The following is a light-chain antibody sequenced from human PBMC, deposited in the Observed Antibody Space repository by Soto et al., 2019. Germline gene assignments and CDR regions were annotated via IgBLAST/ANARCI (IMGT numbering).Light chain of an antibody. CDR1: SSDVGSYNR. Sequence: QSALTQPPSVSGSPGQSVTISCTVTSSDVGSYNRVSWYQQPPGTAPKLMIYEVSNRPSGVPDRFSGSKSGNTASLTISGLQAEDEADYYCSLYTSSSTYVFGTGTKVTVL. CDR3: SLYTSSSTYV. V-gene: IGLV2-18*01. J-gene: IGLJ1*01. CDR2: EVS.